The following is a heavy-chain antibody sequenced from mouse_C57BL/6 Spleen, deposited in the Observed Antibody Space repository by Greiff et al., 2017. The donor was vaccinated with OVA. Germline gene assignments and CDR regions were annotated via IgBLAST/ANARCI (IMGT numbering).Heavy chain of an antibody. Sequence: EVQLVESGPGMVKPSQSLSLTCTVTGYSITSGYDWHWIRHFPGNKLEWMGYISYSGSTNYNPSLKSRISITHDTSKNHFFLKLNSVTTEDTATYYCARDGDSNSLFAYWGQGTLVTVSA. V-gene: IGHV3-1*01. CDR1: GYSITSGYD. D-gene: IGHD2-5*01. J-gene: IGHJ3*01. CDR3: ARDGDSNSLFAY. CDR2: ISYSGST.